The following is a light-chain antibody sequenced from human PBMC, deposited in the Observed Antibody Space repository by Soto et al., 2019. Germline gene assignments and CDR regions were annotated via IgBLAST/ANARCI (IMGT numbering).Light chain of an antibody. J-gene: IGKJ3*01. CDR1: QSVLYSTTNRNS. V-gene: IGKV4-1*01. CDR3: QQYYRAPFT. CDR2: WAA. Sequence: DNVLTQSPDSLAVPLAERPSSNCTTSQSVLYSTTNRNSLDWYQQKPGQSPKLLIQWAATRQDGVPERFSGSGSRTDFTLTITSLQAEDVAVYYCQQYYRAPFTFGPGTRVEIK.